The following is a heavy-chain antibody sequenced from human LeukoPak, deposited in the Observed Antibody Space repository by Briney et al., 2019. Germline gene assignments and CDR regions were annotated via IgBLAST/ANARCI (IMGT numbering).Heavy chain of an antibody. J-gene: IGHJ3*02. D-gene: IGHD3-22*01. Sequence: SGPTLVNPTQTLTLTCTFSGFSLSTSGMCVSWIRQPPGKALEWLARIDWDDDKYYSTSLKTRLTISKDTSKNQVVLTMTNMDPVDTATYYCAVTYYYDSSGYYSVGAFDIWGRGTMVTVSS. CDR3: AVTYYYDSSGYYSVGAFDI. V-gene: IGHV2-70*11. CDR1: GFSLSTSGMC. CDR2: IDWDDDK.